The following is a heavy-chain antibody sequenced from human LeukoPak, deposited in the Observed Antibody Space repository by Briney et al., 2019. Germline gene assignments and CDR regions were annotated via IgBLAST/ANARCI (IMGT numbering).Heavy chain of an antibody. D-gene: IGHD3-3*01. CDR2: IYTSGST. J-gene: IGHJ4*02. V-gene: IGHV4-4*08. CDR1: GGSISSYY. Sequence: SETLSLTCTVSGGSISSYYWSWIRQPPGKGLEWIGYIYTSGSTNYNPSLKSRVTISVDTSKNQFSLKLSSVTAADTAVYYCAREASFGVGDWGQGTLVTVSS. CDR3: AREASFGVGD.